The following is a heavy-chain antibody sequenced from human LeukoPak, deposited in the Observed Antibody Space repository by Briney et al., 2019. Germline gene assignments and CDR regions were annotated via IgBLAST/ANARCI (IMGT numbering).Heavy chain of an antibody. V-gene: IGHV3-7*03. CDR1: VFTFSTYW. CDR3: ARSPYSGSFVDY. Sequence: GGSLRLSCGASVFTFSTYWMSWVRDAPGNRQEWGANIKQDGSEKYYVDSVTGRLTISRDNAKNYLYLQVNSMRADDTAVYYCARSPYSGSFVDYWGQGTLVTVSS. CDR2: IKQDGSEK. D-gene: IGHD1-26*01. J-gene: IGHJ4*02.